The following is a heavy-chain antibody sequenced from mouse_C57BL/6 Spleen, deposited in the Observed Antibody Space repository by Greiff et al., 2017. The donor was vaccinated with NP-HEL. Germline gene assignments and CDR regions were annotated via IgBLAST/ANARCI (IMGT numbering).Heavy chain of an antibody. CDR2: IDPSDSYT. D-gene: IGHD1-1*01. J-gene: IGHJ2*01. Sequence: VQLQQSGAELVKPGASVKLSCKASGYTFTSYWMQWVKQRPGQGLEWIGEIDPSDSYTNYNQKFKGKATLTVDTSSSTAYMQLSSLTSEDSAVYYCARGTTVVFDYWGQGTTLTVSS. CDR1: GYTFTSYW. V-gene: IGHV1-50*01. CDR3: ARGTTVVFDY.